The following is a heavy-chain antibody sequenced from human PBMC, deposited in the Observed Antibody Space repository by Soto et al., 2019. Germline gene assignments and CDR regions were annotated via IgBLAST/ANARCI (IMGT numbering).Heavy chain of an antibody. D-gene: IGHD3-10*01. J-gene: IGHJ6*02. CDR1: VLPVAGSY. CDR3: VRPLPSGQTHARDV. CDR2: IYNDGTT. V-gene: IGHV3-53*01. Sequence: PGGSLRLSCVASVLPVAGSYMAWVRQAPGKGLEWASVIYNDGTTYYSQSVEGRFTISRDTSKNTLYLQMDRLRDEDTAVYYCVRPLPSGQTHARDVWGQGTTVTVSS.